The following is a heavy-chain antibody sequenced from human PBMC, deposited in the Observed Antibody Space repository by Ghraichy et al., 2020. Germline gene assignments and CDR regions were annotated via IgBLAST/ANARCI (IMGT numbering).Heavy chain of an antibody. CDR3: AREGLDHGSGRSDWFDP. Sequence: LTCAASGFTFSTYWMTWVRQAPGKVLEWVANIKPDGSKGYYVDSVKGRFTISRDNAKNSLYLQMNSLRAEDTAVYYCAREGLDHGSGRSDWFDPWGQGNLVTVSS. V-gene: IGHV3-7*01. J-gene: IGHJ5*02. D-gene: IGHD3-10*01. CDR2: IKPDGSKG. CDR1: GFTFSTYW.